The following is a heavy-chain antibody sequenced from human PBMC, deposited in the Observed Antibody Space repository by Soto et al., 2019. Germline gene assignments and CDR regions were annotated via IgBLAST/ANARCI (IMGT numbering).Heavy chain of an antibody. CDR1: GFTFRDYY. Sequence: GSLVPTCSASGFTFRDYYMSWIRQAPGKGLEWVSYISSSSSYTNYADSVKGRFTISRDNAKNSLYLQMNSLRAEDTAVYYCARVTLREDTMVRGVIPPPDYWGQGTLVTVYS. CDR3: ARVTLREDTMVRGVIPPPDY. V-gene: IGHV3-11*06. CDR2: ISSSSSYT. J-gene: IGHJ4*02. D-gene: IGHD3-10*01.